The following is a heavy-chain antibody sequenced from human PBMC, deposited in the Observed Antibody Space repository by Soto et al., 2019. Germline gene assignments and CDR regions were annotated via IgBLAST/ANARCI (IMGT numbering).Heavy chain of an antibody. Sequence: ASVKVSCKASGYTFSNFGLSWVRQAPGQGLEWMGWIGPYNGNTDHAQKFQDRVTMTTDTSMNTAYMELRGLTSDDTAVYYCARCYCSVGSCYTCWHFDLWGRGTLVTVSS. V-gene: IGHV1-18*01. J-gene: IGHJ2*01. D-gene: IGHD2-15*01. CDR2: IGPYNGNT. CDR1: GYTFSNFG. CDR3: ARCYCSVGSCYTCWHFDL.